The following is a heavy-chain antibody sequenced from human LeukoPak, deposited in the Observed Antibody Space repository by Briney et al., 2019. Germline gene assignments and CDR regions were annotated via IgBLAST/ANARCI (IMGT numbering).Heavy chain of an antibody. Sequence: SVKVSCKASGGTFSSYAISWVRQAPGQGLEWMGRIIPIFGTANYAQKFQGRVTITTDESTSTAYMELSSLRSEDTAVYYCARDAYDSNGYYLVDYWGQGTLVTVSS. V-gene: IGHV1-69*05. J-gene: IGHJ4*02. CDR2: IIPIFGTA. CDR1: GGTFSSYA. CDR3: ARDAYDSNGYYLVDY. D-gene: IGHD3-22*01.